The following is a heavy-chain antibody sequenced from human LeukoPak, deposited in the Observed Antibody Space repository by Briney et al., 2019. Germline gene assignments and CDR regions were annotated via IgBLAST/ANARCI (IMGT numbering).Heavy chain of an antibody. V-gene: IGHV3-48*03. J-gene: IGHJ4*02. CDR2: ISSSGSTI. Sequence: GGSLRLSCAASGFTFSSYEMNWVRQAPGKGLEWVSYISSSGSTIYYADSVKGRFTISRDNAKNSLYLQMNSLRAEDTAVYYCTRDLYRIVVVPHYFDYWGQGTLVTVSS. CDR1: GFTFSSYE. D-gene: IGHD3-22*01. CDR3: TRDLYRIVVVPHYFDY.